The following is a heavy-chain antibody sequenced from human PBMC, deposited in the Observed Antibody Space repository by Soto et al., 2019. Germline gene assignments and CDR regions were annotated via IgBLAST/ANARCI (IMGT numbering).Heavy chain of an antibody. CDR1: RGSISSGGYY. Sequence: TLSLTCTVSRGSISSGGYYWSWIRQHPGKGLEWIGYIYYSGSTYYNPSLKSRVTISVDTSKNQFSLNLSAVTAADTAVYYCARGAIAAAGTRAFDIGGQGTMVTVSS. CDR2: IYYSGST. D-gene: IGHD6-13*01. CDR3: ARGAIAAAGTRAFDI. V-gene: IGHV4-31*03. J-gene: IGHJ3*02.